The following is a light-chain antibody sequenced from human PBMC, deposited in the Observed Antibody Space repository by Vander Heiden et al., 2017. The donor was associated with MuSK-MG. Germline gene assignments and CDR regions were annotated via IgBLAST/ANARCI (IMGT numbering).Light chain of an antibody. CDR3: QQRTNGLPPFT. Sequence: VLTQSPATLSLSPGERAALSCRASESVSSYLAWYQQKPGQPPRLLISDTFKRAAGIKARFSGSGDGTDVTLTISSREPEDFGVYYCQQRTNGLPPFTFGGGTMVEIK. CDR2: DTF. CDR1: ESVSSY. J-gene: IGKJ4*01. V-gene: IGKV3-11*01.